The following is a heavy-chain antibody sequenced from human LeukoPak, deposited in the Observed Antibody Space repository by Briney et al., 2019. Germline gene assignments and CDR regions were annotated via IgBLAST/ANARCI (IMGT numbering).Heavy chain of an antibody. CDR1: VASISNYY. D-gene: IGHD5-18*01. J-gene: IGHJ4*02. Sequence: PSETLSLTCAVSVASISNYYWSWIRQAPGKGLEWNGYISTSGSTNYNPSLKSRVSISLDTSNNRFSLNLNFVTAADTAVYFCASPRTSYRYTFDYWGPGALVTVSS. V-gene: IGHV4-4*09. CDR3: ASPRTSYRYTFDY. CDR2: ISTSGST.